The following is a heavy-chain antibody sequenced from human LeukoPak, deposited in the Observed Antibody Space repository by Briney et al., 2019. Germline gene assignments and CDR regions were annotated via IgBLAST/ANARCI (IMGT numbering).Heavy chain of an antibody. V-gene: IGHV3-7*01. D-gene: IGHD2-15*01. J-gene: IGHJ4*02. CDR2: IRQDGSDK. CDR1: GFTFNSYR. CDR3: ARHSRGSPIDD. Sequence: GGSLRLSCADSGFTFNSYRMSWVRQAPEKGLGWLANIRQDGSDKQYVDSVKGRFTISRDNAKNSLYLQMNSLSAEDTAVYYCARHSRGSPIDDWGQGTLVTVSS.